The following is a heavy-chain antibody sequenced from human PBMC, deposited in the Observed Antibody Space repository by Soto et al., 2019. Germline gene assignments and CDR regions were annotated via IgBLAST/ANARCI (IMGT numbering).Heavy chain of an antibody. V-gene: IGHV4-34*01. D-gene: IGHD3-9*01. J-gene: IGHJ5*02. Sequence: ASETLSLTCAVYGGSFSGYYWIWIRQPPGKGLEWVGEINHSGSTSYNPYLKRRGTISVATSKNQFSMNLSLVPAADTAVYYCARGAQYYAILTQKWFDLWGQGTLVTVSS. CDR2: INHSGST. CDR3: ARGAQYYAILTQKWFDL. CDR1: GGSFSGYY.